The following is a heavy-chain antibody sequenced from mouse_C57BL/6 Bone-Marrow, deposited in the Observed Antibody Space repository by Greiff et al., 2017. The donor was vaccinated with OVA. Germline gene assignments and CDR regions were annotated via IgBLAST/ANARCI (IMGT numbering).Heavy chain of an antibody. V-gene: IGHV14-4*01. J-gene: IGHJ3*01. CDR3: TKEGGFAY. CDR1: GFNIKDDY. Sequence: EVQLQQSGAELVRPGASVKLSCTASGFNIKDDYMHWVKQRPEQGLEWIGWIDPENGDTEYASKFQGKATITADTSSNTAYLQLSSLTSEDTAVYYCTKEGGFAYWGQGTLVTVSA. CDR2: IDPENGDT.